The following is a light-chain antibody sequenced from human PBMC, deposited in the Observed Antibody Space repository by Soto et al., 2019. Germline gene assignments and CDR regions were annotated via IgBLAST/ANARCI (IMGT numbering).Light chain of an antibody. J-gene: IGKJ1*01. V-gene: IGKV1-8*01. Sequence: AIRMTQSPSSLSASTGDRVTITCRASQGISSYLAWYQQKPGKAPKLLIYAASTVQSGVPSRFSGSGSGTDFTLTISCLQAEDFATYYCQQYYSYPYTFGQGTKVEIK. CDR1: QGISSY. CDR2: AAS. CDR3: QQYYSYPYT.